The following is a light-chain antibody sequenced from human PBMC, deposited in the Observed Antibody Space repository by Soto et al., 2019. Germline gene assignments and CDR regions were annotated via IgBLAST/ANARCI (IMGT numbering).Light chain of an antibody. CDR3: QQYGSFPLT. CDR1: QSVSSY. Sequence: ILLTQSPGSLSLSVGERVTLSCRASQSVSSYLAWYQQTPGQAPRLLIYATSSIATGAPDRFSGSGSGTDFTLTISSLQPEDFTMYYCQQYGSFPLTFGGGTKVEIK. V-gene: IGKV3-20*01. J-gene: IGKJ4*01. CDR2: ATS.